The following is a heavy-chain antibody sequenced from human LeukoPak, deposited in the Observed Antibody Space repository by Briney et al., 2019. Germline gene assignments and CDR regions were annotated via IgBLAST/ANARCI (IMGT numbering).Heavy chain of an antibody. CDR2: IYDSGST. CDR3: ARTDQRGGYFDY. J-gene: IGHJ4*02. CDR1: GGSINSYY. V-gene: IGHV4-4*07. D-gene: IGHD2-21*02. Sequence: SETLSLTCTVSGGSINSYYWSWVRQPAGKGLEWIGRIYDSGSTNYNPSLKSRVIMSVDTSKNQFSLKLNSLTAADTAVYYCARTDQRGGYFDYWGQGTLVTVSS.